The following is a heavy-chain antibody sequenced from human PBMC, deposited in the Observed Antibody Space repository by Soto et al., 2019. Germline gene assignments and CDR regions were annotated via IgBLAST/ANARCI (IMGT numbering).Heavy chain of an antibody. D-gene: IGHD4-17*01. CDR1: GGSFSNYY. V-gene: IGHV4-34*01. CDR2: INHNGST. CDR3: ARAMTAVTATGDWFDP. J-gene: IGHJ5*02. Sequence: SETLSLTCAIYGGSFSNYYWNWIRQPPGKGLEWMGKINHNGSTNYSPSLKSRLTLSVDTSKNQFSLNLKSVTAADTAVYYCARAMTAVTATGDWFDPWGQGILVTVSS.